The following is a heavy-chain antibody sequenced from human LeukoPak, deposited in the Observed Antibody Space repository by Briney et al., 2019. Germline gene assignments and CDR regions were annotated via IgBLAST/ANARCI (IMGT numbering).Heavy chain of an antibody. V-gene: IGHV3-7*01. CDR1: GFTFSAHW. CDR2: IKQDESEK. J-gene: IGHJ4*02. Sequence: GGSLRLSCAASGFTFSAHWMSWVRQAPGKGLEWVANIKQDESEKSYVDSVKGRFTISRDNAKNSLYLQMNSLRAEDTAVYYCASCSSTNCYWGQGTLVTVSS. CDR3: ASCSSTNCY. D-gene: IGHD2-2*01.